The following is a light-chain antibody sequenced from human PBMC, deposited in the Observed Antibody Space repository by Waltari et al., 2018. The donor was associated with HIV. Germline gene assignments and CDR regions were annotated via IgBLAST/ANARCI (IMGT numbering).Light chain of an antibody. CDR2: NDS. CDR3: QSADSGTHVV. CDR1: ALPKQY. J-gene: IGLJ2*01. V-gene: IGLV3-25*03. Sequence: SYELTQPPSVSVSPGQTARSTCSGDALPKQYAYWYQQKPGQAPVLVIYNDSERPSGLPARSSGSSSGTTVTLTISGVQAEDEADYYCQSADSGTHVVFGGGTKLTVL.